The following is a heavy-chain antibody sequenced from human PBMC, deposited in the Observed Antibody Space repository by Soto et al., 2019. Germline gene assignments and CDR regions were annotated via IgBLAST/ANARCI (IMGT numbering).Heavy chain of an antibody. V-gene: IGHV3-23*01. D-gene: IGHD3-16*02. Sequence: HPGGSLRLSCAASGFTFSSYAMSWVRQAPGKGLEWVSAISGSGGSTYYADSVKGRFTISRDNSKNTLYLQMNSLRAEDTAVYYCAKWAYYDYVWGSYRLYYFDYWGQGTLVTVSS. CDR1: GFTFSSYA. J-gene: IGHJ4*02. CDR3: AKWAYYDYVWGSYRLYYFDY. CDR2: ISGSGGST.